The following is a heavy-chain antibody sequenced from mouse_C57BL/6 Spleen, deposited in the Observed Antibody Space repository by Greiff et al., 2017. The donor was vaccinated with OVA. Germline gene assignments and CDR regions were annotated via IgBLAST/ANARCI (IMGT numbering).Heavy chain of an antibody. V-gene: IGHV1-55*01. D-gene: IGHD5-1*01. Sequence: QVQLQQPGAELVKPGASVKMSCKASGYTFTSYWITWVKQRPGQGLKWIGDIYPGSGSTNYNEKFKSKATLTVDTSSSTAYMQLSSLTSEDSAVYYCAREGVRGPSWFAYWGQGTLVTVSA. J-gene: IGHJ3*01. CDR2: IYPGSGST. CDR3: AREGVRGPSWFAY. CDR1: GYTFTSYW.